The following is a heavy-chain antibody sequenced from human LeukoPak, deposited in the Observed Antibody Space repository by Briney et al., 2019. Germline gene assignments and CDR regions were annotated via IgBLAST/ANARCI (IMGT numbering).Heavy chain of an antibody. Sequence: PPETLSPTCPLSGGSISSGSYYWGWIRQPAGKRLEWIGRIYTSGSTNYNPSLKSRVTIPVDTSKNPFFLKLSSLTAADPAVYYCARVGYYDSSGYYYVGNAFDIWGQGTMFTVSS. D-gene: IGHD3-22*01. CDR2: IYTSGST. V-gene: IGHV4-61*02. CDR3: ARVGYYDSSGYYYVGNAFDI. CDR1: GGSISSGSYY. J-gene: IGHJ3*02.